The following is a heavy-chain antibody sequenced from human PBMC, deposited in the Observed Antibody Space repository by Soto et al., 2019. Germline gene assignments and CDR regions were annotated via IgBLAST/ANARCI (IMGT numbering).Heavy chain of an antibody. CDR1: GYTFTGYY. V-gene: IGHV1-2*04. Sequence: ASVKVSCKASGYTFTGYYMHWVRQAPGQGLEWMGWIDPNSGGTNYAREFQGWVTMTRDTSISTAYMELSRLRSDDTAVYYCARGTLFGVYSAMDVWGQGTTVTAP. J-gene: IGHJ6*02. CDR2: IDPNSGGT. CDR3: ARGTLFGVYSAMDV. D-gene: IGHD3-3*01.